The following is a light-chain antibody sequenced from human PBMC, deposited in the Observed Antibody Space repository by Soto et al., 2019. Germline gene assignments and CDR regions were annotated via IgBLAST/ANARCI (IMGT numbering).Light chain of an antibody. V-gene: IGKV3-11*01. CDR3: QQRSDWPWT. Sequence: EIVLTQSPATLSLSPGERATLSCRASQTVASNLAWYQQKPGQAPRLLVYDVSNRATGIPARFSGGGSGTDFTLTISNLEPEDFAVYYCQQRSDWPWTFGQGTKVDIK. CDR2: DVS. J-gene: IGKJ1*01. CDR1: QTVASN.